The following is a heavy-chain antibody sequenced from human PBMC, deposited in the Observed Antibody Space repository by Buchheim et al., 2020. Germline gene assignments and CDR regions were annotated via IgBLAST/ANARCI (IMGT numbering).Heavy chain of an antibody. CDR1: GFSFSPFG. Sequence: DVPLVESEGGLVMPGESLTLSCVTSGFSFSPFGMTWVRQAPGKGLEWVATVGSGHHTFYADLVEGRFTVSRDNARSSVYLQLNSLRAEDTAVYFCARDFSGWSRDYWGQGTL. CDR3: ARDFSGWSRDY. D-gene: IGHD6-19*01. J-gene: IGHJ4*02. V-gene: IGHV3-21*01. CDR2: VGSGHHT.